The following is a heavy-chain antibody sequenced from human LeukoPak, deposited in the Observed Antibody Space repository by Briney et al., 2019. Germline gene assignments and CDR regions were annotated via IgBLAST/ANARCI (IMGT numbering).Heavy chain of an antibody. V-gene: IGHV3-21*01. CDR1: GFTFSSYS. Sequence: GGSLRLSCAASGFTFSSYSTNWVRRAPGKGLEWVSSISSSSSYIYYADSVKGRFTISRDNAKNSLYLQMNSLRAEDTAVYYCARDGWSCSSTSCPGTYYFDYWGQGTLVTVSS. D-gene: IGHD2-2*01. CDR2: ISSSSSYI. J-gene: IGHJ4*02. CDR3: ARDGWSCSSTSCPGTYYFDY.